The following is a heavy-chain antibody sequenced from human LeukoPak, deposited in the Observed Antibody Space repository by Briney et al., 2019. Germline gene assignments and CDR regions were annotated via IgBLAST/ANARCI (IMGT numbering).Heavy chain of an antibody. D-gene: IGHD4-11*01. CDR3: AKESLQTYYYYGMDV. V-gene: IGHV3-30*18. J-gene: IGHJ6*02. CDR2: ISYDGSNK. CDR1: GFTFSSYG. Sequence: PGGSLRLSCAASGFTFSSYGMQWVRQAPGKGLEWVAVISYDGSNKYYADSVKGRFTISRDNSKNTLYLQMNSLRAEDTAVYYCAKESLQTYYYYGMDVWGQGTTVTVSS.